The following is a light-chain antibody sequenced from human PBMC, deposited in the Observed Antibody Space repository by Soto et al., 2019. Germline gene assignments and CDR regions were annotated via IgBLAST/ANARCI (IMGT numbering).Light chain of an antibody. CDR3: QQYGGSSYT. V-gene: IGKV3-20*01. J-gene: IGKJ2*01. Sequence: EIVLTQSPGTLSVSPGERATLSCRASQSVSKSYSVWYQKKPGQAPSLLIYGASTRAAGIPERFRGSASGTDFTLTISSLEPEDFAVYYCQQYGGSSYTFGQGTKVEIK. CDR1: QSVSKSY. CDR2: GAS.